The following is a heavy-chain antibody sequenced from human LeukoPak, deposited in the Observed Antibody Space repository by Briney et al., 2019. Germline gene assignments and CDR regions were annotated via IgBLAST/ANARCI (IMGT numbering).Heavy chain of an antibody. V-gene: IGHV3-48*03. J-gene: IGHJ6*03. CDR1: GFTFSSYE. CDR2: ISSSGSTI. Sequence: GGSLRLSCAASGFTFSSYEMNWVRQAPGKGLEWVSYISSSGSTIYYADSAKGRFTISRDNAKNSLYLQMNSLRAEDTAVYYCARAKRYLQWFGEFMDYYYYMDVWGKGTTVTISS. D-gene: IGHD3-10*01. CDR3: ARAKRYLQWFGEFMDYYYYMDV.